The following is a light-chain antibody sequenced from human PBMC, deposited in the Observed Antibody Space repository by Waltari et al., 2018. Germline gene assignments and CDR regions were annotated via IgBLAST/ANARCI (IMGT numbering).Light chain of an antibody. CDR1: SSDVGSYNR. J-gene: IGLJ2*01. CDR2: EVS. CDR3: SSYTSSSTLV. Sequence: QSALTQPPSVSGSPGQSVSISSTGTSSDVGSYNRVSWYQQPPGTAPKLMIYEVSNRPSGVPDRFSGSKSGNTASLTISGLQPEDEADYYCSSYTSSSTLVFGGGTKLTVL. V-gene: IGLV2-18*02.